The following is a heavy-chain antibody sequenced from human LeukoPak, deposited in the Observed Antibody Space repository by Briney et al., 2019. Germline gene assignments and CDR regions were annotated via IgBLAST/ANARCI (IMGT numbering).Heavy chain of an antibody. J-gene: IGHJ4*02. D-gene: IGHD2-15*01. CDR1: GGSISSYY. CDR2: IYYSGST. CDR3: ARDSGGYYFDY. V-gene: IGHV4-59*01. Sequence: SENLSLTCTVSGGSISSYYWSWIRQPPGKGLEWIGYIYYSGSTNYNPSLKSRVTISVDTSKNQFSLKLSSVTAADTAVYYCARDSGGYYFDYWGQGTLVTVSS.